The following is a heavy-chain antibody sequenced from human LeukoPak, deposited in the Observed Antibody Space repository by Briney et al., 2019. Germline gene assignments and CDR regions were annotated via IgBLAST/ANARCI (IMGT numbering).Heavy chain of an antibody. V-gene: IGHV3-48*03. D-gene: IGHD1-26*01. CDR3: ARVLSRYSGSYSDDY. CDR1: GFTFSSYE. J-gene: IGHJ4*02. CDR2: ISSSGSTI. Sequence: GGSLRLSCAASGFTFSSYEMNWVRQAPGKGLEWVSYISSSGSTIYYADSVKGRFTISRDNAKNSLYLQMNSLRAEDTAVYYCARVLSRYSGSYSDDYWGQGTLVTVSS.